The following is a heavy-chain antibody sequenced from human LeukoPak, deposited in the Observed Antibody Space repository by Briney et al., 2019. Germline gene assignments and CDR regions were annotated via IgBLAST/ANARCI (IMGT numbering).Heavy chain of an antibody. V-gene: IGHV3-48*02. Sequence: GGSLRLSCAASGFTFSSYSMNRVRQAPGKGLEWVSYISAGNSTIYYADSVKGRFTISRDNAKNSLFLQMNSLRDEDTAVYYCARSYGYFDYWGQGTLVTVSS. D-gene: IGHD3-10*01. CDR2: ISAGNSTI. J-gene: IGHJ4*02. CDR3: ARSYGYFDY. CDR1: GFTFSSYS.